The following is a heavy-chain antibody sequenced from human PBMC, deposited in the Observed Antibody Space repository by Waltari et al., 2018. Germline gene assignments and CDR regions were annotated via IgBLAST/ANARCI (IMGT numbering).Heavy chain of an antibody. CDR2: IYYSGST. CDR1: GGSISSYY. CDR3: ARGRGQPPDTDFDY. V-gene: IGHV4-59*01. D-gene: IGHD3-16*01. J-gene: IGHJ4*02. Sequence: QVQLQESGPGLVKPSETLSLTCTVSGGSISSYYWSWIRQPPGKGLEWIGYIYYSGSTNYNPSLTSRVTISVDTSKTQFSLKLSSVTAADTAVYYCARGRGQPPDTDFDYWGQGTLVTVSS.